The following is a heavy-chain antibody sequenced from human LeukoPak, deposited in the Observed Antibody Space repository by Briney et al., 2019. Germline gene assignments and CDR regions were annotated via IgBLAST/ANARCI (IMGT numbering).Heavy chain of an antibody. D-gene: IGHD3-3*01. Sequence: QAGGSLRLSGAASGFTFSSYAMSWVRQAPGKGLEWVSAISGSGGSTYYADSVKGRFTISRDNSKNTLHLQMNSLRAEDTAVYYCAKDPYFWSGYVDYWGQGTLVTVSS. V-gene: IGHV3-23*01. CDR1: GFTFSSYA. CDR2: ISGSGGST. CDR3: AKDPYFWSGYVDY. J-gene: IGHJ4*02.